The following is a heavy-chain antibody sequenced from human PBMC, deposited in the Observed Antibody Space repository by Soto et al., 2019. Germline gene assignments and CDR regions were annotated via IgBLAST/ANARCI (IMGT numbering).Heavy chain of an antibody. V-gene: IGHV4-4*02. J-gene: IGHJ6*02. CDR1: GGSIISSNW. D-gene: IGHD6-13*01. CDR3: AKGLGPGSSSWWVKDYYGMDV. CDR2: IYYSGSV. Sequence: QVQLQESGPGLVEPSGTLSLTCAVSGGSIISSNWWSWVRQPPGKGLEWIGEIYYSGSVNYNPSLQSRVTVSLDKSKNHFSLKLSSVTAADTAIYYCAKGLGPGSSSWWVKDYYGMDVWGQGTTVTVSS.